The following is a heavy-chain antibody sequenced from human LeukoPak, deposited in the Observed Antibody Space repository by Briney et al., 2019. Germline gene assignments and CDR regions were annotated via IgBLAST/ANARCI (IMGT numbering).Heavy chain of an antibody. V-gene: IGHV4-39*01. D-gene: IGHD2-15*01. CDR3: ARVSKLGYCSGGSCYSGYFDY. Sequence: SETLSLTCTVSGGSISSSSYYWGWIRQPPGKGLEWIGSIYYSGSTCYNPSLKSRVTISVDTSKNQFSLKLSSVTAADTAVYYCARVSKLGYCSGGSCYSGYFDYWGQGTLVTVSS. CDR1: GGSISSSSYY. CDR2: IYYSGST. J-gene: IGHJ4*02.